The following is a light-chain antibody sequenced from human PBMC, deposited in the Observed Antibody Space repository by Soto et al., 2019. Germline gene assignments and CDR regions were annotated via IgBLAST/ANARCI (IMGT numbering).Light chain of an antibody. Sequence: IVLTQSPGTLTLSPGERATLSCRASQSVSGNFLAWYQQKPGQAPRLLIYDASTRATGIPDRFSGSGSGTDVTITISRLEPDDFAVYYCQQYGRSPPFTFGPGTKMDIK. CDR3: QQYGRSPPFT. J-gene: IGKJ3*01. CDR2: DAS. V-gene: IGKV3-20*01. CDR1: QSVSGNF.